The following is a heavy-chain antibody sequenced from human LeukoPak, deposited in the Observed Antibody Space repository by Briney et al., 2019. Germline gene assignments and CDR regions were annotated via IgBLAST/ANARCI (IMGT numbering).Heavy chain of an antibody. Sequence: GRSLRLSCAASGCTFRSYGMHAVRQAPGQGLEGVAVIWYHGSKKDYADSVKGRFTISRDNSKNPLYLQMNSLRAEDTAVYYCASQDSSGYYLAYWGQGTLVTVSS. J-gene: IGHJ4*02. CDR3: ASQDSSGYYLAY. CDR2: IWYHGSKK. D-gene: IGHD3-22*01. V-gene: IGHV3-33*01. CDR1: GCTFRSYG.